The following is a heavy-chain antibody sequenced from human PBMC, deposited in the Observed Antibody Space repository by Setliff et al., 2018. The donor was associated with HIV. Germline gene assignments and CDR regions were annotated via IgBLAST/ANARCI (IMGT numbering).Heavy chain of an antibody. Sequence: LSLSCAASGFAFSSYSMNWVRQAPGKGLEWVSYISSTSNYIVYADSVKGRFTISRDNSKNSLYLQMNSLRAEDTAVYYCARINSGSSSKPLEYWGQGTPVTVSS. CDR2: ISSTSNYI. V-gene: IGHV3-21*05. J-gene: IGHJ4*02. CDR1: GFAFSSYS. D-gene: IGHD5-12*01. CDR3: ARINSGSSSKPLEY.